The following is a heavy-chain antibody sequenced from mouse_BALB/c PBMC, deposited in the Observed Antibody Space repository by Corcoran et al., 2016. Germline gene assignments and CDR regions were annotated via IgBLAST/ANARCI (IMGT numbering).Heavy chain of an antibody. CDR3: ARWDWYFDV. CDR2: IDPANGNT. J-gene: IGHJ1*01. Sequence: EVQLQLSGAELVKPGASVKLSCTASGFNIKETYMHWVKQRPEHGLEWIGRIDPANGNTKYDPKFQGKATITADTSSNTAYLQLSSLTSEDTAVYYCARWDWYFDVWGAGTTVTVSS. CDR1: GFNIKETY. V-gene: IGHV14-3*02.